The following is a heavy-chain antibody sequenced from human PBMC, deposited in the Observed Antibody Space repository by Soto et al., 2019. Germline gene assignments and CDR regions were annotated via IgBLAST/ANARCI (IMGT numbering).Heavy chain of an antibody. Sequence: GGSLRLSCAASGFTFSSYGMHWVRQAPGKGLERVAVISYDGSNKYYADSVKGRFTISRDNSKNTLYLQMNSLRAEDTAVYYCAGQWQRDAFDIWGQGTMVTVSS. J-gene: IGHJ3*02. CDR3: AGQWQRDAFDI. CDR1: GFTFSSYG. CDR2: ISYDGSNK. V-gene: IGHV3-30*03. D-gene: IGHD6-19*01.